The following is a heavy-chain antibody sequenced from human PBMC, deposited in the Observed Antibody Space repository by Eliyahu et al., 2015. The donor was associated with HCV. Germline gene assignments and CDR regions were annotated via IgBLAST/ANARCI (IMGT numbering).Heavy chain of an antibody. Sequence: QLQLQESGPGLVKPSETLXLTXXVSGGXLSSSSYYWGWIRQPPGKGLEWIGSIYYSGSTYYNPSLKSRVTISVDTSKNQFSLKLSSVTAADTAVYYCVCYAEAGNWFDPWGQGTLVTVSS. CDR3: VCYAEAGNWFDP. V-gene: IGHV4-39*01. CDR2: IYYSGST. D-gene: IGHD6-19*01. J-gene: IGHJ5*02. CDR1: GGXLSSSSYY.